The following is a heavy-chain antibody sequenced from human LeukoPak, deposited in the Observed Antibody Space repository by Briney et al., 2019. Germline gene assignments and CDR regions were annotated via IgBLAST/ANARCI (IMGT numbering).Heavy chain of an antibody. V-gene: IGHV3-21*01. J-gene: IGHJ3*02. Sequence: GGSLRLSCAASGFTFSSYSMNWVRQAPGKGLEWVSSISSSSYIYYADSVKGRFTISRDNAKNSLYLQMNSLRAEDTAVYYCVKGYIVVVPAAVLGSINDAFDIWGQGTMVTVSS. CDR1: GFTFSSYS. CDR2: ISSSSYI. D-gene: IGHD2-2*01. CDR3: VKGYIVVVPAAVLGSINDAFDI.